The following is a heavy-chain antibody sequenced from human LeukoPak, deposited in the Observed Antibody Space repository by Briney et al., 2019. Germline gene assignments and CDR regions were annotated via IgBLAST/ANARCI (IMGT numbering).Heavy chain of an antibody. D-gene: IGHD4-23*01. CDR1: GDSISAYS. J-gene: IGHJ5*01. Sequence: TSETLSLTCTVSGDSISAYSWIWVRQPPGKGLEWIAFVHKTGSINYNPSLKSRATISMDTSNSQFSLHVNSVTAADTAVYYCTQYGGSSANYIDSWGPGTLVTVSP. V-gene: IGHV4-59*08. CDR2: VHKTGSI. CDR3: TQYGGSSANYIDS.